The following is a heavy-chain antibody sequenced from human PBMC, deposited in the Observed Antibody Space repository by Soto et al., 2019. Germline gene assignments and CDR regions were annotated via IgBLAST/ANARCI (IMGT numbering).Heavy chain of an antibody. J-gene: IGHJ4*02. CDR2: IYYSGST. D-gene: IGHD3-22*01. CDR1: GGSISSGGYY. Sequence: PSETLSLTCTVSGGSISSGGYYWSWIRQHPGKGLEWIGYIYYSGSTYYNPSLKSRVTISVDTSKNQFSLKLSSVTAADTAVYYCARALSHYYDSSGQWFDYWGQGTLVTVSS. CDR3: ARALSHYYDSSGQWFDY. V-gene: IGHV4-31*03.